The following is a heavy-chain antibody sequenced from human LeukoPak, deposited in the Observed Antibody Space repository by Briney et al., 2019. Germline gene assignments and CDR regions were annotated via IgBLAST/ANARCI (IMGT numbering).Heavy chain of an antibody. CDR2: ISSSSSYI. V-gene: IGHV3-21*01. CDR1: GFTFSSYR. Sequence: GGSLRLSCAASGFTFSSYRMNWVRQAPGEGLEWVSFISSSSSYIDYADSVKGRFTISRDNAKNSLYLQMSSLRAEDTAVYYCVRDSYSNYFDYWGQGTLVTVSS. D-gene: IGHD4-11*01. CDR3: VRDSYSNYFDY. J-gene: IGHJ4*02.